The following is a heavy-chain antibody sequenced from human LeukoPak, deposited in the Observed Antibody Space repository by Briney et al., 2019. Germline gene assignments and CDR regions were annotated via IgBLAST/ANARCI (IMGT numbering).Heavy chain of an antibody. CDR1: GFTFSNNW. CDR2: INPDGSGT. CDR3: AIGCCYQSSGYCGFDY. J-gene: IGHJ4*02. Sequence: PGGSLRLSCAASGFTFSNNWMHWVRQAPGKGLVWVSRINPDGSGTVHADSVKGRFTVSRDNAKNTLYLQLNGLRAEDTAIYYCAIGCCYQSSGYCGFDYWGQGTLVTVSS. D-gene: IGHD3-22*01. V-gene: IGHV3-74*01.